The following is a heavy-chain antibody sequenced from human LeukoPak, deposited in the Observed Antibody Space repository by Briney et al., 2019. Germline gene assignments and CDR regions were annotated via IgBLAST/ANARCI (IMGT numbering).Heavy chain of an antibody. CDR2: IVVGSGNT. V-gene: IGHV1-58*01. J-gene: IGHJ6*02. Sequence: SVKVSCKASGFTFTKSALQWVRQARGQRLEWIGWIVVGSGNTDYAQKFQERVTITRDMFTSTAYMELSSLRSEDTAVYYCAAGLRGPTVTGKYYYYGMDVWGQGTTVTVSS. D-gene: IGHD4-11*01. CDR3: AAGLRGPTVTGKYYYYGMDV. CDR1: GFTFTKSA.